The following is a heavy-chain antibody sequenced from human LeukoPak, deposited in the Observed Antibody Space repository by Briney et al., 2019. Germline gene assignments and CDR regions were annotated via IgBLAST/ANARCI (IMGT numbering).Heavy chain of an antibody. CDR1: GFTFSSSW. V-gene: IGHV3-7*01. D-gene: IGHD3-22*01. Sequence: GGSLRLSCAASGFTFSSSWMTWVRQAPGKGLEWVASIREDGSEKTSVDSVKGRFTISRDNSKDTLYLQMNSLKIEDTATYYCARVRRYSQYESSGYYADSWGQGTLVTVSS. J-gene: IGHJ5*01. CDR3: ARVRRYSQYESSGYYADS. CDR2: IREDGSEK.